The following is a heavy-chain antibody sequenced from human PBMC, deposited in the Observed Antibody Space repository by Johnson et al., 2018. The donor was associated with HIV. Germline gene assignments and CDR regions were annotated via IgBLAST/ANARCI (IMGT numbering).Heavy chain of an antibody. Sequence: QVQLVESGGGVVQPGRSLRLACAASAFTFSNYAMHWVRQAPGKGLEWVAVISYDGSSKYYAESLKGRFTISRDNSKNTLYLQMNSLRAEDTAVYYCARVPTSSGYHDDFDIWGQGTMVTVSS. CDR1: AFTFSNYA. J-gene: IGHJ3*02. V-gene: IGHV3-30-3*01. CDR3: ARVPTSSGYHDDFDI. D-gene: IGHD3-22*01. CDR2: ISYDGSSK.